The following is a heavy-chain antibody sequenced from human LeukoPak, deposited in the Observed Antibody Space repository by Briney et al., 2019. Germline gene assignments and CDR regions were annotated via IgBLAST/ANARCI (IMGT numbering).Heavy chain of an antibody. Sequence: GGSLRLSCAASGFTYSNYAMSWVRQAPGKGLEWVSGISGSGGSTYYADSVKGRFTVSRDNSKNTLYLQMISLRAEDTAVYYCAKDRREWYEWVGYWGQGTLVTVSS. V-gene: IGHV3-23*01. CDR1: GFTYSNYA. CDR3: AKDRREWYEWVGY. CDR2: ISGSGGST. D-gene: IGHD3-3*01. J-gene: IGHJ4*02.